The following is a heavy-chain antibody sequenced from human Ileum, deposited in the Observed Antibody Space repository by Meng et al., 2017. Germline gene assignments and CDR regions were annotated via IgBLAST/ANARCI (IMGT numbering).Heavy chain of an antibody. CDR1: GFTFSTQE. Sequence: GESLKISCAASGFTFSTQEMSWVRRAPGKGLEWVAYISGSGATISYIDSVKGRFTISRDNAKDSLSLQMNSVRVEDTAIYYCVRGWGATWGQGTLVTVSS. CDR2: ISGSGATI. D-gene: IGHD3-16*01. V-gene: IGHV3-48*03. CDR3: VRGWGAT. J-gene: IGHJ5*02.